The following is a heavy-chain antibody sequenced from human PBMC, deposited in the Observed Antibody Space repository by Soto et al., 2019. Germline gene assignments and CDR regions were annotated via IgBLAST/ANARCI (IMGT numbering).Heavy chain of an antibody. CDR3: AKDSGYYDSSGYYHY. CDR2: ISGSGGST. Sequence: PGGSLRLSCAASGFTFSSYAMSWVRQAPGKGLEWVSAISGSGGSTYYADSVKGRFTISRDNSKNTLYLQMNSLRAEDTAVYYCAKDSGYYDSSGYYHYWGQGTLVTVSS. V-gene: IGHV3-23*01. CDR1: GFTFSSYA. J-gene: IGHJ4*02. D-gene: IGHD3-22*01.